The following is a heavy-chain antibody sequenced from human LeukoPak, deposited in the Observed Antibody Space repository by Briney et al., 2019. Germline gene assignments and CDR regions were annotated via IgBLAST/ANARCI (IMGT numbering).Heavy chain of an antibody. D-gene: IGHD2-15*01. Sequence: ASVTVSFKASGGTFSSYAISWVRQAPGQGLEWMGRIIPILGIANYAQKFQGRVTITADKSTSTAYMELSSLRSEDTAVYYCARAGCSGGNCYPRYYMDVWGKGTTVTVSS. CDR1: GGTFSSYA. CDR2: IIPILGIA. V-gene: IGHV1-69*10. J-gene: IGHJ6*03. CDR3: ARAGCSGGNCYPRYYMDV.